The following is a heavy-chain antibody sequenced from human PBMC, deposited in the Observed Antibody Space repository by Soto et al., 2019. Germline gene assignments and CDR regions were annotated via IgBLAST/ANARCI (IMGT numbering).Heavy chain of an antibody. CDR3: ARGYGSGNYYFDY. V-gene: IGHV3-30-3*01. CDR1: GFTFSSYA. J-gene: IGHJ4*02. D-gene: IGHD3-10*01. Sequence: QVQLVESGGGVVQPGRSLRLSCAASGFTFSSYAMHWVRQAPGKGLEWVAVISYDGSNKYYADSVKGRFTISRDNSKNTLYLQMNSLRAEDTAVYYCARGYGSGNYYFDYWVQGTLVTVSS. CDR2: ISYDGSNK.